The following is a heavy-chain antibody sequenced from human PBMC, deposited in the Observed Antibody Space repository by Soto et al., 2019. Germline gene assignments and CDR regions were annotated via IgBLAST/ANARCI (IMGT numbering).Heavy chain of an antibody. D-gene: IGHD3-22*01. Sequence: QVQLVQSGAEVKKPGSSVKVSCKASGGTFSSYAISWVRQAPGQGLEWMGGIIPIFGTANYAQKFQGRVTITADESTSTAYMELSSLRSEDTAVYYCARSRRYYDSSGYYYAPYYFDYGGQGTLVTVSS. V-gene: IGHV1-69*01. CDR3: ARSRRYYDSSGYYYAPYYFDY. CDR2: IIPIFGTA. J-gene: IGHJ4*02. CDR1: GGTFSSYA.